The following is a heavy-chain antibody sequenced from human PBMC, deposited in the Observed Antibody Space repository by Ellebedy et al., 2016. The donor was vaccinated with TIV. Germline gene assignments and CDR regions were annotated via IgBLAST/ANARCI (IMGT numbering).Heavy chain of an antibody. CDR1: GYTFTSYF. J-gene: IGHJ4*02. CDR2: INPTSGSS. V-gene: IGHV1-46*01. CDR3: ARGDNYYYDSSGYYYSY. D-gene: IGHD3-22*01. Sequence: ASVKVSCEASGYTFTSYFLYWVRQAPGQGLEWMGIINPTSGSSNYAQKFQGRVTMTRDTSTSTVYMDLSSLRSEDTAVYYCARGDNYYYDSSGYYYSYWGQGTLVTVSS.